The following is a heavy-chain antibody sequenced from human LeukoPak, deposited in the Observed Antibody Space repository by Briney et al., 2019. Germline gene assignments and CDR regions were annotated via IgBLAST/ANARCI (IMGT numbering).Heavy chain of an antibody. CDR2: ISCSGGNM. CDR3: AKDAGPQQLVFFDS. D-gene: IGHD6-6*01. CDR1: GFTFSNFG. Sequence: GGSLRLSCTATGFTFSNFGMAWVRKAPGQGLEWVSTISCSGGNMYQADSVKGRFTISRDNSRSTLYLQMNSLRAEDTAVYYCAKDAGPQQLVFFDSWGQGTLVTVSS. J-gene: IGHJ4*02. V-gene: IGHV3-23*01.